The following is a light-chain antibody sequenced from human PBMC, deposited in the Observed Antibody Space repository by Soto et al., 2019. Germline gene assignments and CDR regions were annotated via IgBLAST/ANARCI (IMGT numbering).Light chain of an antibody. Sequence: DIQMTQSPSSLSASVGYRVTITCRASQSISSWLAWYQQKPGKAPKLLIYKASSLESGVPSRFSGSGSGTEFTLTISSLQPDDFATYYCQQYNSYSYTFAQGTKV. CDR1: QSISSW. J-gene: IGKJ2*01. CDR2: KAS. CDR3: QQYNSYSYT. V-gene: IGKV1-5*03.